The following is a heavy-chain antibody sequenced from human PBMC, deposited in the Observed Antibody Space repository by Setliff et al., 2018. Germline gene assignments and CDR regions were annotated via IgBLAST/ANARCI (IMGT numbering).Heavy chain of an antibody. CDR2: IHFSGTT. CDR1: DDSSSSHY. J-gene: IGHJ6*03. V-gene: IGHV4-59*11. Sequence: SETLSLTCTVSDDSSSSHYWSWIRQPPGKGLEWIGYIHFSGTTNYNPSLKSRATVSVDTSTSQFSLRLTSVTAADSAVYFCARYPRRGNGWYPYYVDVWGKGTTVTVSS. D-gene: IGHD6-19*01. CDR3: ARYPRRGNGWYPYYVDV.